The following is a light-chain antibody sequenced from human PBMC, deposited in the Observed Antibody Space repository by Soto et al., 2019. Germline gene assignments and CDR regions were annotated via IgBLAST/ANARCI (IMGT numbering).Light chain of an antibody. CDR3: SSFTSDITYV. CDR1: SSNLGAGYE. J-gene: IGLJ1*01. Sequence: QSVLTQPPSVSGAPGQRVTISCTGSSSNLGAGYEVHWYKQLPGTAPKLLIHGNSNRPSGVPDRFSGSKSGTSASLAITGLQAEDEADYYCSSFTSDITYVFGTGTKLTVL. V-gene: IGLV1-40*01. CDR2: GNS.